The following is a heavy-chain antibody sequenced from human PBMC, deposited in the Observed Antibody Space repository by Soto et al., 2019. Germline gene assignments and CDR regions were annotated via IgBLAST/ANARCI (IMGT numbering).Heavy chain of an antibody. J-gene: IGHJ4*02. V-gene: IGHV4-30-4*01. CDR1: GGSISSGDYY. Sequence: SETLSLTCTVSGGSISSGDYYWSWIRQPPGKGLEWIGYIYYSGSTYYNPSLKSRVTISVDTSKNQFSLKLSSVTAADTAVYYCARGSYFYDSSGYYRYWGQGTLVTVSS. CDR3: ARGSYFYDSSGYYRY. D-gene: IGHD3-22*01. CDR2: IYYSGST.